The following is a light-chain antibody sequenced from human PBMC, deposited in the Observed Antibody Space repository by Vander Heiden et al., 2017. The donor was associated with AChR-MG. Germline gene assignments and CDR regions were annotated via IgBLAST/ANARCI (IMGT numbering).Light chain of an antibody. CDR2: GAS. J-gene: IGKJ1*01. Sequence: EIVLTQYPGTLSLSPGERATLSCRASQSVSSSYLAWYQQKPGQAPRLLIYGASSRATGIPDRFRGSGSGTDFTLTISRLEPVDFAVYYCQQYGSSPQTFGQGTKVEIK. V-gene: IGKV3-20*01. CDR3: QQYGSSPQT. CDR1: QSVSSSY.